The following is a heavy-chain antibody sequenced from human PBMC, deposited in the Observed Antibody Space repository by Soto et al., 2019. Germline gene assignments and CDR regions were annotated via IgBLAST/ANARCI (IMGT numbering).Heavy chain of an antibody. V-gene: IGHV3-74*01. Sequence: GGSLRLSCAASGFTFSSYWMHWVRQAPGKGLVWVSRINSDGSSTSYADSVKGRFTISRDNAKNTLYLQMNSLRAEDTAVYYCARELVASGYCSGGSCYSHYYYYGMDVWGQGTTVTVSS. CDR2: INSDGSST. CDR3: ARELVASGYCSGGSCYSHYYYYGMDV. D-gene: IGHD2-15*01. CDR1: GFTFSSYW. J-gene: IGHJ6*02.